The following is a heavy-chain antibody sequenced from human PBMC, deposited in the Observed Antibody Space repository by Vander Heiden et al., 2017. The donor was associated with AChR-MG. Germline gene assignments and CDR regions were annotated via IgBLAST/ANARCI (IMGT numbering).Heavy chain of an antibody. V-gene: IGHV1-46*01. D-gene: IGHD3-10*01. Sequence: QVQLVQSGAEVKKPGASVKVSCKASGYTFTSHYMDWVRQAPGQGLEGMGIINPSGSSTSYAQKFQGRVTMTRDTSTSTVYMELSSLRSEDTAVYYCARNNPVRGALNYYFDYWGQGTLVTVSS. J-gene: IGHJ4*02. CDR3: ARNNPVRGALNYYFDY. CDR1: GYTFTSHY. CDR2: INPSGSST.